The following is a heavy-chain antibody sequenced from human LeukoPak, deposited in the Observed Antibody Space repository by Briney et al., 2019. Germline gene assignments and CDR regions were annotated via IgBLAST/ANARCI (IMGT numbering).Heavy chain of an antibody. Sequence: GASVKVSCKASGYTFTSYGISWVRQAPGQGLEWMGWISAYNGNTNYAQKLQGRVTMTTDTSTSTAYMELRSLRSDDTAVYYCARGSGGSSYILFSYCYGMDVWGQGTTVTVSS. CDR2: ISAYNGNT. D-gene: IGHD2-15*01. CDR1: GYTFTSYG. CDR3: ARGSGGSSYILFSYCYGMDV. V-gene: IGHV1-18*01. J-gene: IGHJ6*02.